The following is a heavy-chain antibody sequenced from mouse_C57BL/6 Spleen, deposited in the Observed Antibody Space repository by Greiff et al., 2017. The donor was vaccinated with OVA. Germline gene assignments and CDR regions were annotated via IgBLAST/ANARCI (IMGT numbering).Heavy chain of an antibody. CDR2: INPYNGGT. Sequence: EVQLQQSGPVLVKPGASVKMSCKASGYTFTDYYMNWVKQSHGKSLEWIGVINPYNGGTSYNQKFKGKATLTVDKSSSTAYMELNSLTSEDSAVYYCARYYDGYLRGFAYWGQGTLVTVSA. V-gene: IGHV1-19*01. CDR3: ARYYDGYLRGFAY. J-gene: IGHJ3*01. D-gene: IGHD2-3*01. CDR1: GYTFTDYY.